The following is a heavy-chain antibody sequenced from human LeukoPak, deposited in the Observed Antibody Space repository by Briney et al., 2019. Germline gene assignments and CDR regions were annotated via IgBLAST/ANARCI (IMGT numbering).Heavy chain of an antibody. D-gene: IGHD2-2*02. V-gene: IGHV3-30*02. CDR3: ANPVDIVVVPAAIPEINDAFDI. CDR1: GFTFSSYG. CDR2: IRYDGSNK. J-gene: IGHJ3*02. Sequence: PGGSLRLSCAASGFTFSSYGMHWVRQAPGKGLEWVAFIRYDGSNKYYADSVKGRFTISRDNSKNTLYLQMNSLRAEDTAVYYCANPVDIVVVPAAIPEINDAFDIWGQGTMVTVSS.